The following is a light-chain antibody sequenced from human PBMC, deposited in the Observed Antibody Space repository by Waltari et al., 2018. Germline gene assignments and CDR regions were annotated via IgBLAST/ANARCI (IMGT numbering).Light chain of an antibody. Sequence: DIQMTQSPSSLSAYVGDRVTITCRASQYINIYLNWYQQRPGKAPRLLIYAASSLQTGVPSRFSGSGSGTTFTLTISSLQPEDFAVYYCQQSYSTLWTFGQGTKVEIK. CDR1: QYINIY. CDR3: QQSYSTLWT. CDR2: AAS. V-gene: IGKV1-39*01. J-gene: IGKJ1*01.